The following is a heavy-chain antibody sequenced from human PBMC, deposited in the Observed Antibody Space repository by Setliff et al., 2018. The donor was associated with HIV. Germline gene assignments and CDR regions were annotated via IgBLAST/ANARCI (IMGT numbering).Heavy chain of an antibody. CDR1: GGSISSYY. CDR2: IYTSGST. CDR3: AREGGTDRYLDY. V-gene: IGHV4-4*07. D-gene: IGHD3-16*01. Sequence: SETLSLTCTVSGGSISSYYWSWIRQPAGKGLEWIGRIYTSGSTNYNPSLKSRVTMSVDTSKNQFSLNLTSVTAADTAMYLCAREGGTDRYLDYWGQGTPVTVSS. J-gene: IGHJ4*02.